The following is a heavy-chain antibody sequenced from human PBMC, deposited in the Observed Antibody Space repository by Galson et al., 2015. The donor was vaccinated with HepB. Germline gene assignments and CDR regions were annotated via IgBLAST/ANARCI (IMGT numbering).Heavy chain of an antibody. V-gene: IGHV3-23*01. Sequence: SLRLSCASSKFTLTNYAMSWVRQAPGKGLEWVSTLSDTNDNTYYADSVRGRFTVSRDHSENALYLQMNSLRAEDTAIYYCAKTFEIVGGTFYLDYWGQGTLVTVSS. D-gene: IGHD1-26*01. CDR2: LSDTNDNT. J-gene: IGHJ4*02. CDR3: AKTFEIVGGTFYLDY. CDR1: KFTLTNYA.